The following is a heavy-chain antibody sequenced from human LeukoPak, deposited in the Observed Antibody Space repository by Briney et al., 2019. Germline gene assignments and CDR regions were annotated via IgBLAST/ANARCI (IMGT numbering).Heavy chain of an antibody. Sequence: SETLSLTCAVYGGSFSGYYWSWIRQPPGKGLEWIGEINHSGSTNYNPSLKSRVTISVDTSKNQFSLKLRSVTAADTAVYYCARGTRWLRFDYWGQGTLVTVSS. D-gene: IGHD5-12*01. J-gene: IGHJ4*02. CDR3: ARGTRWLRFDY. CDR1: GGSFSGYY. V-gene: IGHV4-34*01. CDR2: INHSGST.